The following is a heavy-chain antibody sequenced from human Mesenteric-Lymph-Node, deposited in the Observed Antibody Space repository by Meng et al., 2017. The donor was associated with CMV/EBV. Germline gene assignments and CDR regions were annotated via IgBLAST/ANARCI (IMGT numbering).Heavy chain of an antibody. CDR1: GFPFSTYE. Sequence: GESLKISCAASGFPFSTYEMNWVRQAPGKGLQWVAYISSSSPRTTHYAESVKGRFTISRDNARNSVSLQMNSLRAEDTAVYYCVGYLIGGDWFDPWGQGTLVTV. D-gene: IGHD5-18*01. J-gene: IGHJ5*02. CDR2: ISSSSPRTT. V-gene: IGHV3-48*03. CDR3: VGYLIGGDWFDP.